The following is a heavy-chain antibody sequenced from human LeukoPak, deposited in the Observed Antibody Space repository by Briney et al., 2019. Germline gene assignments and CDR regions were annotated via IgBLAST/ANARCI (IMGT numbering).Heavy chain of an antibody. CDR2: INPNSGGT. CDR3: ARGEVVVVPAAMQNY. Sequence: GASVKVSCKASGYTFTGYYMHWVRQVPGQGLEWMGWINPNSGGTNYAQKFQGRVTMTRDTSISTAYMELSRLRPDDTAVYYCARGEVVVVPAAMQNYWGQGTLVTVSS. J-gene: IGHJ4*02. CDR1: GYTFTGYY. V-gene: IGHV1-2*02. D-gene: IGHD2-2*01.